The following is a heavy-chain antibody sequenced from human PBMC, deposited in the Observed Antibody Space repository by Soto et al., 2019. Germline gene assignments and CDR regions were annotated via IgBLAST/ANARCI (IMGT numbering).Heavy chain of an antibody. CDR1: GFSLTNVQKG. Sequence: QVTLKESGPVLVQATETLTLTCNVSGFSLTNVQKGVAWIRQPPGKALEWLAHILSDVVQSYKSSLKKRLTISQDTSKRQVVLVMTNVEPVDTATYYCARISGRFGASHFDFWGQGSSVIVSS. CDR2: ILSDVVQ. CDR3: ARISGRFGASHFDF. D-gene: IGHD3-10*01. V-gene: IGHV2-26*01. J-gene: IGHJ4*02.